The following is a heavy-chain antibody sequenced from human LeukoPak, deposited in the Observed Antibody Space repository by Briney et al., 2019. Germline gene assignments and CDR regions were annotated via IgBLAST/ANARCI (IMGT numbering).Heavy chain of an antibody. CDR2: IYSGGST. CDR3: ARVVGRYRAAFGY. Sequence: PGGSLRLSCAASGFTVSSNYMSWVRQAPGKGLEWVSVIYSGGSTYYADSVKGRFTISRDNSKNTLYLQMNSLRAEDTAVYYCARVVGRYRAAFGYWGQGTLVTVSS. CDR1: GFTVSSNY. V-gene: IGHV3-53*01. D-gene: IGHD2-15*01. J-gene: IGHJ4*02.